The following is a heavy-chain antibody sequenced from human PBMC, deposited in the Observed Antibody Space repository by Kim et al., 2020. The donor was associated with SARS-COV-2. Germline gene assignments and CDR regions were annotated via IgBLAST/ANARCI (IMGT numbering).Heavy chain of an antibody. CDR1: GYTFTSYD. J-gene: IGHJ3*02. CDR3: ARREGRGTIFGVVIIPIHAFDI. CDR2: MNPNSGNT. Sequence: ASVKVSCKASGYTFTSYDINWVRQATGQGLEWMGWMNPNSGNTAYAQKFQGRVPMTRNTSISTAYMELSSLGSEDTAVYYCARREGRGTIFGVVIIPIHAFDIWGQGTMVTVSS. V-gene: IGHV1-8*01. D-gene: IGHD3-3*01.